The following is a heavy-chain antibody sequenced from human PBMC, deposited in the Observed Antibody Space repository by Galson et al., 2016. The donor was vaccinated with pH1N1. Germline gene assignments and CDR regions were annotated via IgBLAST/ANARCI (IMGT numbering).Heavy chain of an antibody. CDR2: VSGTGTT. Sequence: LSLTCTVSGGSISSDSDYWTWIRQPAGKGLEWIGRVSGTGTTNYNPSLKSRVTISIDTSKNQFSLKMASVTAADTAVYFCARESLEWLIISGHRVQLNWFDPWGQGTLVTVSS. V-gene: IGHV4-61*02. D-gene: IGHD3-3*01. CDR1: GGSISSDSDY. CDR3: ARESLEWLIISGHRVQLNWFDP. J-gene: IGHJ5*02.